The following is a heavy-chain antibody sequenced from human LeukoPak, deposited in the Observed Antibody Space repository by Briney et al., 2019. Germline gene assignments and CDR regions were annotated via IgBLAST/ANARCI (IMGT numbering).Heavy chain of an antibody. V-gene: IGHV3-23*01. D-gene: IGHD5-12*01. Sequence: GGSLRLSCAASGFTVSSNYMSWVRQAPWKGLEWVSAISGSGGSTYYADSVKGRFTISRDNSKNTLYLQMNSLRAEDTAVYYCASPYIVATPGAFDIWGQGTMVTVSS. J-gene: IGHJ3*02. CDR1: GFTVSSNY. CDR3: ASPYIVATPGAFDI. CDR2: ISGSGGST.